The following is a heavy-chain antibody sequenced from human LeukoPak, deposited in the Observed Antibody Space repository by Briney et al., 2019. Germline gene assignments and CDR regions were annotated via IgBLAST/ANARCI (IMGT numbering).Heavy chain of an antibody. D-gene: IGHD3-9*01. Sequence: GSSVKVSCKASGGTFSRFGVSWMRQAPGQGPEWMGRIIPLLGTSNYAQKFQGRVTISADTSTSTAYMALSSLTSEDTAIYYCAGDGDDDVFTGYFKYWGQGSLVTVSS. CDR1: GGTFSRFG. J-gene: IGHJ4*02. V-gene: IGHV1-69*04. CDR3: AGDGDDDVFTGYFKY. CDR2: IIPLLGTS.